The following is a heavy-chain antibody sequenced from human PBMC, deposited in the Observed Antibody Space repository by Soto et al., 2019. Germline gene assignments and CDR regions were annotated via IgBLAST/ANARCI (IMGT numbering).Heavy chain of an antibody. CDR1: GFTFSDYY. V-gene: IGHV3-23*01. J-gene: IGHJ4*02. CDR3: AKVRGYYYALL. CDR2: ISGSGGST. D-gene: IGHD3-10*01. Sequence: VRALRLSCAASGFTFSDYYMSWIRQAPGKGLEWVSAISGSGGSTYYADSVKGRFTISRDNSKNTLYLQMNSLRAEDTAVYYCAKVRGYYYALLWGQGTLVTVSS.